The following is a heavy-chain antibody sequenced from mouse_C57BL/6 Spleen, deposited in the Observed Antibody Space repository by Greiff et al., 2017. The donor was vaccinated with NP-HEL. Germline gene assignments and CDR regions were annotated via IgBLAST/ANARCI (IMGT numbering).Heavy chain of an antibody. CDR3: ASSGGYGFAY. CDR1: GYTFTSYW. D-gene: IGHD2-2*01. CDR2: IYPSDSET. Sequence: QVQLQQPGAELVRPGSSVKLSCKASGYTFTSYWMDWVQQRPGQGLEWIGNIYPSDSETHYNQKFKDKATLTVDKSSSTAYMQLSSLTSEDSAVYYCASSGGYGFAYWGQGTLVTVSA. V-gene: IGHV1-61*01. J-gene: IGHJ3*01.